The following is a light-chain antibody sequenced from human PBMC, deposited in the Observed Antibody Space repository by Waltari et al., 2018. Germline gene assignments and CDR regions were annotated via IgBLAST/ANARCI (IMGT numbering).Light chain of an antibody. CDR1: QSVLYNSNNKNY. Sequence: DIVMTQSPDSLAVSLGERVTINCKSSQSVLYNSNNKNYLAWYQQKPGQPPQLLIYWASTRESGVPDRFSGSGSGTDFTLTISSLQAEDVAVYYCQQYYSTITFGQGTRLEIK. J-gene: IGKJ5*01. CDR2: WAS. V-gene: IGKV4-1*01. CDR3: QQYYSTIT.